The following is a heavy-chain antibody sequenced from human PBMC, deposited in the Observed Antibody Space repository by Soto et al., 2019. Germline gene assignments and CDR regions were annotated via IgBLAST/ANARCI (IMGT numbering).Heavy chain of an antibody. Sequence: PSETLSLTCAVSGYSISSGYYWGWIRQPPGKGLEWIGSIYHSGSTYYNPSLKSRVTISVDTSKNQFSLKLSSVTAADTAVYYCARAGGSYYEYWFHPWGQATLVTVSS. CDR3: ARAGGSYYEYWFHP. CDR2: IYHSGST. CDR1: GYSISSGYY. V-gene: IGHV4-38-2*01. J-gene: IGHJ5*02. D-gene: IGHD1-26*01.